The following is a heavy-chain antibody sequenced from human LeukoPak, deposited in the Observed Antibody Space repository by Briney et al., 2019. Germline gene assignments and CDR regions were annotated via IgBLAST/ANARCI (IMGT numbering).Heavy chain of an antibody. J-gene: IGHJ4*02. V-gene: IGHV3-23*01. D-gene: IGHD1-26*01. CDR1: GFTFSNYG. CDR2: ISGSGGNT. CDR3: AKASGSYSDCFDY. Sequence: PGGSLRLSCAASGFTFSNYGMSWVRQAPGKGLEWVSAISGSGGNTYYADSVKGRFTISRDNSKNTLYLQMNSLRAEDTAVYYCAKASGSYSDCFDYWGQGTLVTVSS.